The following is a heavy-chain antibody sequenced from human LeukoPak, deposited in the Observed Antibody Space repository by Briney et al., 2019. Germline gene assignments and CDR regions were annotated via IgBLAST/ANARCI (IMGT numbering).Heavy chain of an antibody. CDR3: ARASHELLWIVSYWFDP. D-gene: IGHD2-2*01. Sequence: ASVKVSCKASGYTFTGYYMHWVRHAPGQGLEWMGWINPNSGGTNYAQKFQGRVTMTRGTSISTAYMELSRLRSDDTAVYYCARASHELLWIVSYWFDPWGQGTLVTVSS. V-gene: IGHV1-2*02. J-gene: IGHJ5*02. CDR1: GYTFTGYY. CDR2: INPNSGGT.